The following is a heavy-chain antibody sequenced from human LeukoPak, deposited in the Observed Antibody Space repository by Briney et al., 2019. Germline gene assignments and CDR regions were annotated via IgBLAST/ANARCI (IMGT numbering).Heavy chain of an antibody. V-gene: IGHV1-8*02. CDR2: MNPNSGNT. J-gene: IGHJ4*02. Sequence: ASVKVSCKASGYTFTSYGISWVRQAPGQGLEWMGWMNPNSGNTGYAQKFQGRVTMTRDTSTSTVYMELSSLRSEDTAVYYCARAKFGIRGFDYWGQGTLVTVSS. D-gene: IGHD3-10*01. CDR1: GYTFTSYG. CDR3: ARAKFGIRGFDY.